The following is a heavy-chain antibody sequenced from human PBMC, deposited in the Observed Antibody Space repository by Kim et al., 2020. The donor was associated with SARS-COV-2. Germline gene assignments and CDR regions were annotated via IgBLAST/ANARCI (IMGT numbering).Heavy chain of an antibody. CDR2: IYSGGST. CDR3: ARAIGVIVGATSINDY. J-gene: IGHJ4*02. D-gene: IGHD1-26*01. Sequence: GGSLRLSCAASGFTVSSNYMSWVRQAPGKGLEWVSVIYSGGSTYYADSVKGRFTISRDNSKNTLYLQMNSLRAEDTAVYYCARAIGVIVGATSINDYWGQGTLVTVSS. V-gene: IGHV3-66*01. CDR1: GFTVSSNY.